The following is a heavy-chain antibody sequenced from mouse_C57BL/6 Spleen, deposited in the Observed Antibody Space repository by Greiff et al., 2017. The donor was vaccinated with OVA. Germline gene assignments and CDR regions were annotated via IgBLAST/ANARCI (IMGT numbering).Heavy chain of an antibody. V-gene: IGHV1-69*01. CDR1: GYTFTSYW. J-gene: IGHJ2*01. Sequence: VQLQQPGAELVMPGASVKLSCKASGYTFTSYWMHWVKQRPGQGLEWIGEIDPSDSYTNYNQKFKGKSTLTVDKSSSTAYMQLSSLTSEDSAVYYCARNYDYDFDYWGQGTTLTVSS. CDR2: IDPSDSYT. D-gene: IGHD2-4*01. CDR3: ARNYDYDFDY.